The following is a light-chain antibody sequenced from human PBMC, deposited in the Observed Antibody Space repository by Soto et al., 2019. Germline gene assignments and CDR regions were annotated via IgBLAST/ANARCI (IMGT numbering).Light chain of an antibody. Sequence: QSALTQPRSVSGSPGQSVTISCTGTSSDVGGYNYVSWYQQSVGKAPKLLIYDVSERPSGVPDRFSGSKSGDSASLTISGLQTEDEADYYCGSYTGSIYVFGTGTKVTVL. V-gene: IGLV2-11*01. J-gene: IGLJ1*01. CDR3: GSYTGSIYV. CDR1: SSDVGGYNY. CDR2: DVS.